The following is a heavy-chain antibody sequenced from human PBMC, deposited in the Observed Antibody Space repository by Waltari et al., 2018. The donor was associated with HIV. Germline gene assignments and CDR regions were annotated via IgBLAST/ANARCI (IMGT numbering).Heavy chain of an antibody. Sequence: QVQLVESGGGLVKHGGSLRLSCAASGFTFSDYYMRWIRQAPGKGLGWVSYISSSGSTIYYAVSVKGRFTISRDNAKNSLYLQMNSLRAEDTAVYYCARARLIHWTGPFDYWGQGTLVTVSS. CDR2: ISSSGSTI. J-gene: IGHJ4*02. V-gene: IGHV3-11*01. CDR1: GFTFSDYY. CDR3: ARARLIHWTGPFDY. D-gene: IGHD3-16*01.